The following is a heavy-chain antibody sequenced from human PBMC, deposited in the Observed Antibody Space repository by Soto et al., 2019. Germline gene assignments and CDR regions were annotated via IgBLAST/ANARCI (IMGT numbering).Heavy chain of an antibody. V-gene: IGHV1-46*01. CDR1: GYTFTSYY. D-gene: IGHD3-3*01. CDR2: INPSGGST. Sequence: QVQLVQPGAEVKKPGASVKVSCKASGYTFTSYYMHWVRQAPGQGLEWMGIINPSGGSTSYAQKFQGRVTMTRDTSTSTVYMELSSLRSEDTAVYYCARDHQSYDFWSGPHFDYWGQGTLVTVSS. J-gene: IGHJ4*02. CDR3: ARDHQSYDFWSGPHFDY.